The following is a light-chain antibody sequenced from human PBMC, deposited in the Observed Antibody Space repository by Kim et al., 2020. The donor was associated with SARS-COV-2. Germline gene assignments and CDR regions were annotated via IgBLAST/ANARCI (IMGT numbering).Light chain of an antibody. CDR1: QSVAKKY. J-gene: IGKJ4*01. CDR3: QQYATSPLT. CDR2: DAS. V-gene: IGKV3-20*01. Sequence: EIVLTQSPGTLSLSPGERATLSCRASQSVAKKYLAWYQQKPGQAPRLVMYDASSRATGIPDRFSGSESGTDFTLTISRLEPEDFAVYFCQQYATSPLTFGGGTKVEIK.